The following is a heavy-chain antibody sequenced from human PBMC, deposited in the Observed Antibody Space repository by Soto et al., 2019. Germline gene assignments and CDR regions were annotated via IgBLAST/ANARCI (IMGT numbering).Heavy chain of an antibody. V-gene: IGHV4-59*01. J-gene: IGHJ6*02. CDR2: IYYSGST. CDR3: ARVGGDGMDV. CDR1: GGSISSYY. D-gene: IGHD2-15*01. Sequence: QVQLQESGPGLVKPSETLSLTCTVSGGSISSYYWSWIRQPPGKGLEWIGYIYYSGSTNYNPSLNXXLXIXXDTSKKQFSLTLSSVPAADTAVDYCARVGGDGMDVWGQGTTVTVSS.